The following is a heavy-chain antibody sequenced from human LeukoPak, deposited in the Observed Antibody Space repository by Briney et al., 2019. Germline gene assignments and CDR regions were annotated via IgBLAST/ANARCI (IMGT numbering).Heavy chain of an antibody. Sequence: GGSLRLSCAASGITFSNYAMSWVRQAPGKGLEWVSTISNSDFSTYYADSVKGRFTISRDNSENTLYLQMNSLRAEDTALYYCAKATGYLLWGQGTLVTVSS. J-gene: IGHJ4*02. CDR2: ISNSDFST. CDR3: AKATGYLL. CDR1: GITFSNYA. V-gene: IGHV3-23*01. D-gene: IGHD5-18*01.